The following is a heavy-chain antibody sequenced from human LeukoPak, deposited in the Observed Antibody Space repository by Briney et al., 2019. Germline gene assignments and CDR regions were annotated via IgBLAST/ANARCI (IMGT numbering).Heavy chain of an antibody. Sequence: KPSETLSLTCAVYGGSSSGYYWSWIRQPPGKGLEWIGEINHSGSTNYNPSLKSRVTISVDTSKNQFSLKLSSVAAADTAVYYCARGLVSSSGWFDPWGQGTLVTVSS. V-gene: IGHV4-34*01. CDR3: ARGLVSSSGWFDP. D-gene: IGHD6-13*01. J-gene: IGHJ5*02. CDR2: INHSGST. CDR1: GGSSSGYY.